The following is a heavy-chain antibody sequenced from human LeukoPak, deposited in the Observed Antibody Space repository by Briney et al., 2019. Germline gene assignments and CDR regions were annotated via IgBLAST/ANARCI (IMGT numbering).Heavy chain of an antibody. D-gene: IGHD5-12*01. Sequence: ASVKVSCKASGYTFTGYYMHWVRQPPGQGLEWMGWINPNSGGTNYAQKFQGWVTMTRDTSISTAYMELRRLRSDDTAVYYCARGGENSGYDPYYFDYWGQGTLVTVSS. CDR3: ARGGENSGYDPYYFDY. CDR2: INPNSGGT. J-gene: IGHJ4*02. V-gene: IGHV1-2*04. CDR1: GYTFTGYY.